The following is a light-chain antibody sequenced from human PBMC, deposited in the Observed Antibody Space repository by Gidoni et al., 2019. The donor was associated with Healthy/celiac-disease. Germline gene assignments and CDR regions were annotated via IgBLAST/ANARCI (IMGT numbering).Light chain of an antibody. V-gene: IGLV1-47*01. CDR2: RNN. Sequence: QSVLPQPPSASGTPAQRVTISFSGSSSNIGSNYVYWDQQLPGTAPKLLIYRNNQRPSGVPDRFSGSKSGTSASLAISGLRSEDEADYYCAAWDDSLSGYVFGTGTKVTVL. CDR3: AAWDDSLSGYV. J-gene: IGLJ1*01. CDR1: SSNIGSNY.